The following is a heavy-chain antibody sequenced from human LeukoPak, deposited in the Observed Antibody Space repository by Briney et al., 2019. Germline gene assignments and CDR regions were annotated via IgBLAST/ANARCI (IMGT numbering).Heavy chain of an antibody. V-gene: IGHV1-8*01. J-gene: IGHJ3*02. CDR2: MNPNSGNT. CDR3: ASLVRGYGAFDI. Sequence: ASVTVSCKASGYTFTSYDINWVRQATGQGLEWMGWMNPNSGNTGYAQKFQGRVTMTRNTSISTAYMELSSLRSEDTAVYYCASLVRGYGAFDIWGQGTMVTVSS. CDR1: GYTFTSYD. D-gene: IGHD3-10*01.